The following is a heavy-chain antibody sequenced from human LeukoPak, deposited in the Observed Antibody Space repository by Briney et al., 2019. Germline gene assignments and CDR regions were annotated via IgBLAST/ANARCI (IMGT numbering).Heavy chain of an antibody. V-gene: IGHV4-38-2*01. Sequence: SETLSLTCAVSRYSISSGYNWGWIRQSPGKGLEWIGSISHSGSTYYNPSLKSRVTISVDTSKNEFSLNLSSVTAADTAVYYCARSYTVTTSLWVYYYYYMDVWGKGTTVTVSS. D-gene: IGHD4-11*01. CDR3: ARSYTVTTSLWVYYYYYMDV. CDR2: ISHSGST. CDR1: RYSISSGYN. J-gene: IGHJ6*03.